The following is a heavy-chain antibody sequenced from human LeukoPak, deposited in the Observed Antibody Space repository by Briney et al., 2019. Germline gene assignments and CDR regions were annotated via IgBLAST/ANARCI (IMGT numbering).Heavy chain of an antibody. CDR1: GFTFSSYS. CDR2: ISTSSSTI. Sequence: PGGSLGLSCAASGFTFSSYSMNWVRQAPGKGLEWLSYISTSSSTIYYADSVRGRFTISRDNAKNSLYLQINSLRAEDTAVYYCARRGYTSAWDYWGQGTLVTVSS. V-gene: IGHV3-48*01. D-gene: IGHD6-19*01. CDR3: ARRGYTSAWDY. J-gene: IGHJ4*02.